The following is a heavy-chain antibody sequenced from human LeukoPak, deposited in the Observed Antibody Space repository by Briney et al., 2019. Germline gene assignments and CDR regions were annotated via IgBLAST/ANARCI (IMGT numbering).Heavy chain of an antibody. V-gene: IGHV1-18*04. CDR1: GYTFTSYG. Sequence: ASVKVSCKASGYTFTSYGISWVRQAPGQGLEWMGWISAYNGNTNYAQKLQGRVTMTTDTSTSTAYMELRSLRSDVTAVYYGASGVAGYFVPDAFEIWGQGTMVTVSS. CDR2: ISAYNGNT. J-gene: IGHJ3*02. D-gene: IGHD3-9*01. CDR3: ASGVAGYFVPDAFEI.